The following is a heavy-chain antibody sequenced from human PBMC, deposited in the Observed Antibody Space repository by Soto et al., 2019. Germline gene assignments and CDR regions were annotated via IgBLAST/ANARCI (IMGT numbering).Heavy chain of an antibody. Sequence: GASVKVSCKASGGTFSSYAISWVRQAPGQGLEWMGGIIPIFGTANYAQKFQGRVTITADESTSTAYMELSSLRSEDTAVYYCARGDTIAVAGTLRLAWFDPWGQGTLVTVSS. J-gene: IGHJ5*02. CDR1: GGTFSSYA. D-gene: IGHD6-19*01. CDR2: IIPIFGTA. CDR3: ARGDTIAVAGTLRLAWFDP. V-gene: IGHV1-69*13.